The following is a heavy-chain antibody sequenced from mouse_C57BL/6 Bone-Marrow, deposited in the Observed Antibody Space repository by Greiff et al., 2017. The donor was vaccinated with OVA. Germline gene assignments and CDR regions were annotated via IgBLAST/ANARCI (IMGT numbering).Heavy chain of an antibody. J-gene: IGHJ3*01. CDR2: IWSGGST. CDR3: AISNWEGFAY. CDR1: GFSLTSYG. Sequence: QVHVKQSGPGLVQPSQSLSITCTVSGFSLTSYGVHWVRQSPGKGLEWLGVIWSGGSTDYNAAFISRLSISKDNSKSQVFFKMNSLQADDTAIYYCAISNWEGFAYWGQGTLVTVSA. V-gene: IGHV2-2*01. D-gene: IGHD4-1*01.